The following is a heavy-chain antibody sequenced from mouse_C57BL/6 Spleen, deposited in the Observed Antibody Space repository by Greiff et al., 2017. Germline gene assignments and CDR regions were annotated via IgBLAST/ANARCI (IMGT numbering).Heavy chain of an antibody. CDR2: IRNKANGYTT. J-gene: IGHJ1*03. CDR1: GFTFPDYY. Sequence: EVKLMESGGGLVQPGGSLSLSCAASGFTFPDYYMSWVRQPPGKALAWLGFIRNKANGYTTEYSASVKGRFTISRDNCQSILYLQMNALRAEDSATYYCARYPYYYGSSSYWYFDVWGTGTTVTVSS. V-gene: IGHV7-3*01. D-gene: IGHD1-1*01. CDR3: ARYPYYYGSSSYWYFDV.